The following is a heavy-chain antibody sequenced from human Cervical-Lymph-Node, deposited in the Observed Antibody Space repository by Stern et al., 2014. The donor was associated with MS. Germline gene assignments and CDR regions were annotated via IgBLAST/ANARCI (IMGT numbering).Heavy chain of an antibody. Sequence: QVQLVQSGAEVKKPWASVKVSCKTSGYIFNGDYIHWVRQAPGQGLEWMAWMNPKTGGTKYAQKFQGRVTMSRDTSISTAYVELSSLTSDDTAVYYCARDQRGITIFGVVTDYYYLGMDVWGQGTTVTVSS. CDR3: ARDQRGITIFGVVTDYYYLGMDV. CDR2: MNPKTGGT. J-gene: IGHJ6*02. CDR1: GYIFNGDY. D-gene: IGHD3-3*01. V-gene: IGHV1-2*02.